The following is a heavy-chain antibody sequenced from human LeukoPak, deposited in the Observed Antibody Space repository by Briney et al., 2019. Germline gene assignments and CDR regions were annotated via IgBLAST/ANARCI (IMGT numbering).Heavy chain of an antibody. CDR3: ARGPALVGHSSSSEGSDP. D-gene: IGHD6-6*01. CDR1: GYTFTSYD. V-gene: IGHV1-8*01. J-gene: IGHJ5*02. CDR2: MNLNSGNT. Sequence: ASVKVSCKASGYTFTSYDINWVRQATGQGLEWMGWMNLNSGNTGYAQKFQGRVTMTRNTSISTAYMELSSLRSEDTAVYYCARGPALVGHSSSSEGSDPWGQGTLVTVSS.